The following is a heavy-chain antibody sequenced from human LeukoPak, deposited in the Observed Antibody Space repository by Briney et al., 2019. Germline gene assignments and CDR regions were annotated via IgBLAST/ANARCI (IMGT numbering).Heavy chain of an antibody. V-gene: IGHV1-46*01. Sequence: ASVKVSCKASGYTFTSYYMHWVRQAPGQGLEWMGIINPSGGSTSYAQKFQGRLTIARDTSANTVYMDLNSLRSEDVAVYYCARGRWVATNQAYYFDDWGQGTLVTVSP. CDR1: GYTFTSYY. D-gene: IGHD5-12*01. CDR3: ARGRWVATNQAYYFDD. J-gene: IGHJ4*02. CDR2: INPSGGST.